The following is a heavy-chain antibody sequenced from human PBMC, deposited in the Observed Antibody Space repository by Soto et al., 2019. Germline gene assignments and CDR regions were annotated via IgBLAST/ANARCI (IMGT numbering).Heavy chain of an antibody. J-gene: IGHJ5*02. Sequence: QVQLVESGGGLVKPGGSLRLSCTGSEFDFGDYYMSWIRQAPGKGLEWVSYIDSGDGTTYYTDSVKGRFTISRDNAKKTVYLQMSSLRVEDTALYYCVRPYYSSSWFPLDRWGQGTLVTVSS. D-gene: IGHD6-13*01. V-gene: IGHV3-11*01. CDR2: IDSGDGTT. CDR1: EFDFGDYY. CDR3: VRPYYSSSWFPLDR.